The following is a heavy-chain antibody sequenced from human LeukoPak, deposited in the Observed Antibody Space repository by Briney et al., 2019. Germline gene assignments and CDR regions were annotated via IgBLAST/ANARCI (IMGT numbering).Heavy chain of an antibody. V-gene: IGHV3-11*06. CDR1: GFTFSDYY. J-gene: IGHJ4*02. Sequence: PGGSLRLSCAASGFTFSDYYMSWIRQAPGKGLEWVSYISSSSYTNYADSVKGRFTISRDNAKNSLYLQMNSLRAEDTAVYYCARVPTYYYGSGDPYYFDYWGQGTLVTVSS. D-gene: IGHD3-10*01. CDR3: ARVPTYYYGSGDPYYFDY. CDR2: ISSSSYT.